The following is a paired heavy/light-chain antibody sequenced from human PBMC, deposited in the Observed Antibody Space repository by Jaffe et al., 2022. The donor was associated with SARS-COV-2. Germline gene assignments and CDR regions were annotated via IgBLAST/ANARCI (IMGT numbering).Light chain of an antibody. J-gene: IGKJ5*01. CDR1: QSLVNSDGNTY. Sequence: DVVMTQSPLSLPVTLGQPASISCRSSQSLVNSDGNTYLSWFQQRPGQSPRRLIYKVSNRDSGVPDRFSGSGSGTDFTLKISRVEAEDVGVYYCMQGSHWPPITFGQGTRLEIK. CDR2: KVS. CDR3: MQGSHWPPIT. V-gene: IGKV2-30*01.
Heavy chain of an antibody. J-gene: IGHJ4*02. D-gene: IGHD2-8*01. CDR1: GFTFSDYY. CDR2: ITGSGGNV. CDR3: ARVRNGPDY. V-gene: IGHV3-11*01. Sequence: QVQLVESGGDLVKPGGSLRLSCAASGFTFSDYYMSWIRQAPGKGLEWVSYITGSGGNVYYADSVKGRFTVSRDNAKNSLYLQMNSLRAEDTAVYYCARVRNGPDYWGQGTLVTVSS.